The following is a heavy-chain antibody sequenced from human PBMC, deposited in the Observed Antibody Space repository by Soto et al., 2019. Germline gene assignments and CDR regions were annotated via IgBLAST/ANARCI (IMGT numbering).Heavy chain of an antibody. D-gene: IGHD4-4*01. CDR3: ARTDDHSTSGMDV. CDR2: IIANHGTA. J-gene: IGHJ6*02. CDR1: GYTFTNYG. V-gene: IGHV1-69*13. Sequence: SVKVSCKASGYTFTNYGITWVRQAPGQGLEWMGGIIANHGTANYAQKFQGRVTITADESTSTAYMELSSLRSEDTAVYYCARTDDHSTSGMDVWGQGTTVTVSS.